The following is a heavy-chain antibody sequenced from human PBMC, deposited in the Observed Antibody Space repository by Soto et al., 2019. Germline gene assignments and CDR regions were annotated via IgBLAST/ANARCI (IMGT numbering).Heavy chain of an antibody. V-gene: IGHV1-8*01. D-gene: IGHD6-6*01. Sequence: GAPVKVSCKASGYTFTSYDINWVRQATGQGLEWMGWMNPNSGNTGYAQKFQGRVTMTRNTSISTAYMELSSLRSEDTAVYYCARPWVRYSSSSGGHDAFDIWGQGTVVTVSS. CDR2: MNPNSGNT. J-gene: IGHJ3*02. CDR3: ARPWVRYSSSSGGHDAFDI. CDR1: GYTFTSYD.